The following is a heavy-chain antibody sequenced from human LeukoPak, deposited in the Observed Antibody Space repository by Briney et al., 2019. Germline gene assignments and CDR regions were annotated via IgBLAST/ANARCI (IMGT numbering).Heavy chain of an antibody. Sequence: GGSLRLSCAASGFTFSDYYMSWIRQAPGKGLEWVSYISSSGSTIYYADSVKGRFTISRDNAKNSLYLQMNSLRAEDTAVYYCARDNDQSSSWYRSPAYWGQGTLVTVSS. CDR3: ARDNDQSSSWYRSPAY. CDR2: ISSSGSTI. V-gene: IGHV3-11*04. J-gene: IGHJ4*02. D-gene: IGHD6-13*01. CDR1: GFTFSDYY.